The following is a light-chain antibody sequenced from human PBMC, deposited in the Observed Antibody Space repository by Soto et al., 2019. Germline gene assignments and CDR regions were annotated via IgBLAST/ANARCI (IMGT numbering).Light chain of an antibody. CDR3: QQYNNWPLT. CDR1: QSVSYN. CDR2: DAS. Sequence: ETVMTQSPATLSASPGDRATLSCSASQSVSYNLAWYQQKPGQAPRLLIYDASTRATGIPARFSGSASGTEFTLTISSLLSEDFAVYYCQQYNNWPLTFGGGTKVDIK. J-gene: IGKJ4*01. V-gene: IGKV3D-15*01.